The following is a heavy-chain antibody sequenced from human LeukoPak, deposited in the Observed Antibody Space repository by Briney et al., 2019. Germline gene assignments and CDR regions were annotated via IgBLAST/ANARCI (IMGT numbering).Heavy chain of an antibody. J-gene: IGHJ4*02. CDR2: ISGSGGST. V-gene: IGHV3-23*01. D-gene: IGHD2-2*01. Sequence: HPGGSLRLSCAASGFTFSSYAMSWVRQAPGKGLEWVSAISGSGGSTYYADSVKGRFTISRDNSKNTLYLQMNSLRAEDTAVYYCAKASSPYCSSTSCYRPLDYWGQGTLVTVSS. CDR1: GFTFSSYA. CDR3: AKASSPYCSSTSCYRPLDY.